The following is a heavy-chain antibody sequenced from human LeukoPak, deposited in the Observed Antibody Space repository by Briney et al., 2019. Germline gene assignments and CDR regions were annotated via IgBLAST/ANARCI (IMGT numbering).Heavy chain of an antibody. V-gene: IGHV3-7*01. CDR1: GFTFSSNW. J-gene: IGHJ4*02. CDR2: IKQDGSEK. D-gene: IGHD3-10*01. CDR3: ARDCPGGHGSYDY. Sequence: PGGSLRLSCAASGFTFSSNWMSWVRQAPGKGLEWVANIKQDGSEKYYVDSVKGRFTISRDNAKNSLYLQMNSLRAEDTAVYYCARDCPGGHGSYDYWGQGTLVTISS.